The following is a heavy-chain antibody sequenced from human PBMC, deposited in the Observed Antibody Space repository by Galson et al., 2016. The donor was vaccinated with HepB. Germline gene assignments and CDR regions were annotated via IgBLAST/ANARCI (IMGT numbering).Heavy chain of an antibody. CDR2: TNSDWSTT. D-gene: IGHD1-26*01. J-gene: IGHJ5*02. CDR3: VTLGTTRT. V-gene: IGHV3-74*01. Sequence: SLRLSCAASGFTFSSYWMHWVRQAPGKGLVWVSRTNSDWSTTHYADSVKGRFTISRDNAKNTLYLQMNNLRAEDTAVYYCVTLGTTRTWGQGTQVTVSS. CDR1: GFTFSSYW.